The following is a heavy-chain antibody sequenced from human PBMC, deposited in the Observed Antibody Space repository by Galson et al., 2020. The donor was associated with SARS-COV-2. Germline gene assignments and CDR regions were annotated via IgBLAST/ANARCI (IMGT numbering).Heavy chain of an antibody. V-gene: IGHV3-23*01. CDR2: ITGSGTTT. D-gene: IGHD4-17*01. J-gene: IGHJ4*02. CDR1: GFSFSKFA. Sequence: GGSLRLSCASSGFSFSKFAMTWVRQTPEKGLEWVSSITGSGTTTYYADSVKGRFTISIDRSKNTVSLQMNSLRADDTAMYYCAKDKDSGDYGSDYGGQGTLVTASS. CDR3: AKDKDSGDYGSDY.